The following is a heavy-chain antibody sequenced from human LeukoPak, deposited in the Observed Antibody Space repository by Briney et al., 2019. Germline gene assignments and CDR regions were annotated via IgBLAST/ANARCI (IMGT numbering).Heavy chain of an antibody. CDR3: ATYAGSYSKYFQH. CDR2: IYPGDSDT. CDR1: EYSFTNYW. V-gene: IGHV5-51*01. D-gene: IGHD3-10*01. Sequence: GESLKISCKGSEYSFTNYWIGWVRQMPGKGLEWMGIIYPGDSDTRYSPSFQGQVTISADKSISTAYLQWSSLKASDTAMYFCATYAGSYSKYFQHWGQGTLVTVSS. J-gene: IGHJ1*01.